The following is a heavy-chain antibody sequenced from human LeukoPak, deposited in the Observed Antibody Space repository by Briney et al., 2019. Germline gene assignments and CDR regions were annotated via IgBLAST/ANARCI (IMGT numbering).Heavy chain of an antibody. CDR1: GFTFSSYG. V-gene: IGHV3-30*18. Sequence: GGSLRLSCAASGFTFSSYGMHWVRQAPGKGLEWVAVISYDGSNKYYADSVKGRFTISRDNSKNTLYLQMNSLRAEDTAVYYCAKDQPSYCSSTSCYAGYFDYWGQGTLVTVSS. D-gene: IGHD2-2*01. CDR3: AKDQPSYCSSTSCYAGYFDY. J-gene: IGHJ4*02. CDR2: ISYDGSNK.